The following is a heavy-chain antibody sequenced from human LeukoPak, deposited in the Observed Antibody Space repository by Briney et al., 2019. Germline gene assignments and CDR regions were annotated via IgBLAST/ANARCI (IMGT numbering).Heavy chain of an antibody. CDR3: ASGVNYFDY. V-gene: IGHV3-21*01. Sequence: GGSLRLSCAASGFPFNSHAMSWVRLAPGKGLEWVSSISSRSSYIFYADSVKGRFTISRDNAKKSLYLQMNSLRAEDTAVYYCASGVNYFDYWGQGTLVTVSS. CDR1: GFPFNSHA. D-gene: IGHD3-3*01. CDR2: ISSRSSYI. J-gene: IGHJ4*02.